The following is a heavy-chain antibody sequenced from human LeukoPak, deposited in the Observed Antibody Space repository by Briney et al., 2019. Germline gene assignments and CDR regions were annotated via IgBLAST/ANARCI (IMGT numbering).Heavy chain of an antibody. Sequence: PLETLSLTCAVYGGSFSGYYWSWIRQPPGKGLEWIGEINHSGSTNYNPSLKSRVTISVDTSKNQFSLKLSSVTAADTAVYYCARVSGYSYGYVVVTAMPAPHWFDPWGQGTLVTVSS. J-gene: IGHJ5*02. CDR2: INHSGST. CDR1: GGSFSGYY. CDR3: ARVSGYSYGYVVVTAMPAPHWFDP. V-gene: IGHV4-34*01. D-gene: IGHD5-18*01.